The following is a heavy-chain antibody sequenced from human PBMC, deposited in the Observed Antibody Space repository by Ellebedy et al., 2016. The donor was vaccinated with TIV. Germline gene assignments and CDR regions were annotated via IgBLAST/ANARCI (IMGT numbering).Heavy chain of an antibody. CDR3: ARTALTGTTVRWFAP. V-gene: IGHV5-51*01. J-gene: IGHJ5*02. CDR2: ISPGDSDT. D-gene: IGHD1-7*01. Sequence: GESLKIPCKGSGYSFTSYWIGWVRQMPGKGLEWMGIISPGDSDTRYSPSFQGQVTISADKSTSPAYLQWTSLKASDTAMYYCARTALTGTTVRWFAPWGQGTLVTVSS. CDR1: GYSFTSYW.